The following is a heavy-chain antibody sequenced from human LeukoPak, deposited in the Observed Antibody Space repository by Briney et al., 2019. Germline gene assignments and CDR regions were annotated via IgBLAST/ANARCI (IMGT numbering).Heavy chain of an antibody. D-gene: IGHD5-12*01. CDR1: GFTVSRNY. CDR3: AREGGYVFDY. CDR2: IYSGGST. J-gene: IGHJ4*02. Sequence: GGSLRLSCAVSGFTVSRNYMSCVRQAPGKGLEWVSVIYSGGSTDYADSVKGRFTISRDNSKNTVYLQMNSLRPEDTAMYYCAREGGYVFDYWGQGTLVTVSS. V-gene: IGHV3-53*01.